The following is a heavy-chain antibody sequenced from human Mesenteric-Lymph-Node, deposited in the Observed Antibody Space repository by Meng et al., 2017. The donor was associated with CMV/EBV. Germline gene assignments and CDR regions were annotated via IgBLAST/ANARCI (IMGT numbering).Heavy chain of an antibody. CDR1: GDSVSSGSYY. Sequence: SGDSVSSGSYYWSWIRQPPGKVLEWIGFIYYSGSTSYNPSLKSRVTISVDTSKNQFSLKLSSVTAADTAVYYCARDDSTTWHRNFDYWGQGTLVTVSS. CDR3: ARDDSTTWHRNFDY. V-gene: IGHV4-61*01. CDR2: IYYSGST. D-gene: IGHD3-22*01. J-gene: IGHJ4*02.